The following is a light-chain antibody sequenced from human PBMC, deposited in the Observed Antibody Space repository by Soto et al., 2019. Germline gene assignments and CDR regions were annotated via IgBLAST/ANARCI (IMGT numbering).Light chain of an antibody. CDR1: QSLLHSNGYNY. V-gene: IGKV2-28*01. CDR3: MQALQMPPT. Sequence: DIVMTQSPLSLPVTPGEPASISCRSSQSLLHSNGYNYLDWYLQKPGQSPQLLIYLGSDRASGVPDRFSGSGSGTDFTLKISRVEAEDVGVYYCMQALQMPPTFGQGTRLEIK. J-gene: IGKJ5*01. CDR2: LGS.